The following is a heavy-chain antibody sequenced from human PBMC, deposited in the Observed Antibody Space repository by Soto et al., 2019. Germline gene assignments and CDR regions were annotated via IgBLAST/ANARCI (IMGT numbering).Heavy chain of an antibody. CDR3: TRHSSWLSVGDEKSDY. D-gene: IGHD2-21*02. V-gene: IGHV3-73*01. CDR2: IRSKANSYAT. CDR1: GFTFSGSA. Sequence: PGGSLRLSCAASGFTFSGSAMHWVRQASGKGLEWVGRIRSKANSYATAYAASVKGRFTISRDDSKNTAYLQMNSLKTEDTAVHYCTRHSSWLSVGDEKSDYWGQGTLVTVSS. J-gene: IGHJ4*02.